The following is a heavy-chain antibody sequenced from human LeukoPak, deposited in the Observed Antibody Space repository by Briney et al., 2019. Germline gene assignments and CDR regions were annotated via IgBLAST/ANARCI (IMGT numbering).Heavy chain of an antibody. CDR1: GGSISSYY. Sequence: PSETLSLTCTVSGGSISSYYWSWIRQPPGKGLEWIGYIYYSGSTSYNPSLKSRVTTSVDTSKNQFSLKLSSVTAADTAVYYCARVPNGYSSGWYVDYWGQGTLVTVSS. CDR2: IYYSGST. J-gene: IGHJ4*02. D-gene: IGHD6-19*01. CDR3: ARVPNGYSSGWYVDY. V-gene: IGHV4-59*01.